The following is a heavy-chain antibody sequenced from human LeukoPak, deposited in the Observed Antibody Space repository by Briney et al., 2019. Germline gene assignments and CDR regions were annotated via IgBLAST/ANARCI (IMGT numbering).Heavy chain of an antibody. CDR2: ISWNSGSI. CDR3: AKDMGFGEFSSFDY. J-gene: IGHJ4*02. Sequence: GGSLRLSCAASGFTFDDYAMHWVRHAPGKGLEWVSGISWNSGSIGYADSVKGRFTISRDNAKNSLYLQMNSLRAEDTALYYCAKDMGFGEFSSFDYWGQGTLVTVSS. D-gene: IGHD3-10*01. CDR1: GFTFDDYA. V-gene: IGHV3-9*01.